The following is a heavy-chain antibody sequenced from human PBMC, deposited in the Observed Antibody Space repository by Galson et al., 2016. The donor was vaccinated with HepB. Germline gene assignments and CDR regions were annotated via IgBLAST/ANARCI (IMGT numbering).Heavy chain of an antibody. CDR3: ATFYYYEGRFGP. J-gene: IGHJ5*02. CDR2: IYYTGST. CDR1: GGSISSFY. V-gene: IGHV4-59*01. Sequence: SETLSLTCTVSGGSISSFYWSWIRQPPGKGLEYIGYIYYTGSTNYNPSLKSRVTIAVDTSKNQFSLKLSSVTAADTAVYYCATFYYYEGRFGPWGQGTLVTVSS. D-gene: IGHD3-22*01.